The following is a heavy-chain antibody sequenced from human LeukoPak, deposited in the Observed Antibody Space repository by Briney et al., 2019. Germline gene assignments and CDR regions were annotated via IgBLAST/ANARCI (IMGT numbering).Heavy chain of an antibody. Sequence: SETLSLTCTVSGASMSDYYWSWIRQPPGKGLEWIGYIYYTGSTNYNPSLKSRVTMSLDTSKNQISLKLSSVTAADSAVYYCVRRVRYFGQNDYWGQGTLVTVSS. CDR3: VRRVRYFGQNDY. V-gene: IGHV4-59*08. CDR2: IYYTGST. CDR1: GASMSDYY. D-gene: IGHD3-9*01. J-gene: IGHJ4*02.